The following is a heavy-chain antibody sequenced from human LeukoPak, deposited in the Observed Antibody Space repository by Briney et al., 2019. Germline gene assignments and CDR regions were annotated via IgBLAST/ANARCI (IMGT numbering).Heavy chain of an antibody. CDR1: GFTFSSYD. J-gene: IGHJ4*02. D-gene: IGHD6-6*01. CDR2: ISYDGSNK. CDR3: AKGLLSSYSSSFDY. V-gene: IGHV3-30*18. Sequence: GRPLRLSCAASGFTFSSYDMHWVRQAPGKGLEWVAVISYDGSNKYYADSVKGRFTISRDNSKNTLYLQMNSLRAEDTAVYYCAKGLLSSYSSSFDYWGQGTLVTVSS.